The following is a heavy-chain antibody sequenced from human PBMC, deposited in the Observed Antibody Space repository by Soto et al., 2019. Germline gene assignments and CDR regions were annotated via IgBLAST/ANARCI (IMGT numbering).Heavy chain of an antibody. Sequence: GETVRLSYEASGFTFSSYSMNCLRQAPGKGLEWVATISGSDGKTYYADSVKGRFSIYRDTSRNTLYLQMNSLRADDTAIYYCAKWSYLDYWGQGTRVTVSS. CDR3: AKWSYLDY. CDR2: ISGSDGKT. CDR1: GFTFSSYS. V-gene: IGHV3-23*01. J-gene: IGHJ4*02. D-gene: IGHD3-3*01.